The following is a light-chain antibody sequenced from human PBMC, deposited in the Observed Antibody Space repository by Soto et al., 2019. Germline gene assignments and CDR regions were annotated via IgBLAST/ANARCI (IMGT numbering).Light chain of an antibody. J-gene: IGKJ2*01. Sequence: EIVLTQSPGTLYLSPGERATFSCRASQSVSSNYLAWYQQKRGQAPRLLIYAASARATGIPDRFSGSGSGTDFTLTISRLEPEDFAVYFCQLYGSSPPRYTFAQGTKLEIK. CDR3: QLYGSSPPRYT. V-gene: IGKV3-20*01. CDR1: QSVSSNY. CDR2: AAS.